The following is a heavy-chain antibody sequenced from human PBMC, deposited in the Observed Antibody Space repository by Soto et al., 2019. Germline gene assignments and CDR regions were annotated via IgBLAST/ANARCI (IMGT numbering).Heavy chain of an antibody. CDR3: ARDRGYSGFQMKYDYYGMDV. D-gene: IGHD5-12*01. CDR1: GDSVSSGSHF. J-gene: IGHJ6*02. Sequence: QLQLQESGPGPVKPSETLSLTCTVSGDSVSSGSHFWSWIRQPPGKGLEWIGYIHYSGNTKCSPSLKSRLTISIDRSKNQFSLKLTSVTAADTAVYYCARDRGYSGFQMKYDYYGMDVWGQGTTVTVSS. CDR2: IHYSGNT. V-gene: IGHV4-61*01.